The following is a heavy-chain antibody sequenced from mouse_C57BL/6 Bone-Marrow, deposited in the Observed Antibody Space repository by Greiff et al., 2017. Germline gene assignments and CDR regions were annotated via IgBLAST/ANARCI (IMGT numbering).Heavy chain of an antibody. Sequence: VQLKESVAELVRPGASVKLSCTASGFNIKNTYMHWVKQRPEQGLEWIGRIDPANGNTKYAPKFQGKATITADTSSNTAYLQLSSLTSEDTAIYYCARSSYYGSSYVRYFDYWGQGTTLTVSS. J-gene: IGHJ2*01. CDR3: ARSSYYGSSYVRYFDY. CDR2: IDPANGNT. V-gene: IGHV14-3*01. D-gene: IGHD1-1*01. CDR1: GFNIKNTY.